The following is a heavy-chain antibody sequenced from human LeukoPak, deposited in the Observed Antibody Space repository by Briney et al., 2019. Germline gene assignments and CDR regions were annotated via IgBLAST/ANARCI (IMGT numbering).Heavy chain of an antibody. D-gene: IGHD3-10*01. CDR1: GFTFSDYW. Sequence: GGSLRLSCAASGFTFSDYWIHGVRQAPGKGLVWVSRINTDGSITNYADSVKGRFSISRDNAKNTLYLQMSSLRAEDTAVYYCARDRGPRTGFMVREAYDYWGQGTLVTVSS. J-gene: IGHJ4*02. CDR2: INTDGSIT. CDR3: ARDRGPRTGFMVREAYDY. V-gene: IGHV3-74*01.